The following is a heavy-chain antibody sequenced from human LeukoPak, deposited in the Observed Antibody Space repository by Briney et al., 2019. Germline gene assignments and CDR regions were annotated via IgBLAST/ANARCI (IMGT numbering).Heavy chain of an antibody. CDR1: GFTFSSYA. D-gene: IGHD2-2*01. CDR3: AKGSSTSRPYYFDY. Sequence: GGSLRLSCAASGFTFSSYAMSWVRQAPGKGLEWVSAITGSGGDTYHGDSVKGRFTISRDNSKNTLYLQMNSLRAEDTAIFYCAKGSSTSRPYYFDYWGQGTLVTVSS. J-gene: IGHJ4*02. V-gene: IGHV3-23*01. CDR2: ITGSGGDT.